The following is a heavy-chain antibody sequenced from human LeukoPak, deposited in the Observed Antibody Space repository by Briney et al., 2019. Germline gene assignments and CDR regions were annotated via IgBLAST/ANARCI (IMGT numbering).Heavy chain of an antibody. CDR1: GYTLIELS. D-gene: IGHD2-2*02. V-gene: IGHV1-24*01. Sequence: ASVKVSCKVSGYTLIELSMHGVRQAPGKGLEWMGGFDPEDGETIYAQKFQGRVTMTEDTSTEPAYMELSSLRSEDTAVYYCATLGPYQLLYFDYWGQGTLVTVSS. CDR2: FDPEDGET. J-gene: IGHJ4*02. CDR3: ATLGPYQLLYFDY.